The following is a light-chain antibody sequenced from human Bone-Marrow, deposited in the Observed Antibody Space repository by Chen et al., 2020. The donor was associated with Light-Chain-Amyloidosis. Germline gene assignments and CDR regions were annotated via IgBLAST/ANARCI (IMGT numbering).Light chain of an antibody. V-gene: IGKV3-20*01. Sequence: EIVLTQSPGTLSLSPGEGANLSCRASQTISSNYLTWYQQKFGQAPRLLIYGSSSRATGIPDRFTGSGSGTDFTLTINRLEPEEFAMYDCQQYGTSPLTFGGGTTVVIK. CDR2: GSS. CDR1: QTISSNY. J-gene: IGKJ4*01. CDR3: QQYGTSPLT.